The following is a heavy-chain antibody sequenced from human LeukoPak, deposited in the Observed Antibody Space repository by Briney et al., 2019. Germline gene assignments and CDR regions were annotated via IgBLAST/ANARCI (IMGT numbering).Heavy chain of an antibody. J-gene: IGHJ4*02. CDR1: GFTVSSNY. V-gene: IGHV3-53*01. CDR3: ARAIAVAGTGFDY. D-gene: IGHD6-19*01. Sequence: GGSLRLSCAASGFTVSSNYMSWVRQPPGKGLEWVSVIYSGGSTYYADSVKGRFTISRDNSKNTLYLQMNSLRAEDTAVYYCARAIAVAGTGFDYWGQGTLVTVSS. CDR2: IYSGGST.